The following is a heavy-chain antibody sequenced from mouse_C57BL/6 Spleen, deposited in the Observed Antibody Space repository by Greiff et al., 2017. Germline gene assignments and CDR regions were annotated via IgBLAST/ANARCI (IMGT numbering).Heavy chain of an antibody. CDR3: TRSPIYYGNPFAY. Sequence: VQLQQSGAELVRPGASVTLSCKASGYTFTDYEMHWVKQTPVHGLEWIGAIDPETGGTAYNQKFKGKAILTADKSSSTAYMELRSLTSEDSAVYYCTRSPIYYGNPFAYWGQGTLVTVSA. J-gene: IGHJ3*01. V-gene: IGHV1-15*01. D-gene: IGHD2-1*01. CDR2: IDPETGGT. CDR1: GYTFTDYE.